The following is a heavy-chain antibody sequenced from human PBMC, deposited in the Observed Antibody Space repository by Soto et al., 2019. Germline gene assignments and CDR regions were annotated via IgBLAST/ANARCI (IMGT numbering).Heavy chain of an antibody. Sequence: QVQLQESGPGLVKPSQILSLTCTISGGSISSGGYYWSWIRQHPTEGLEWIGYIHNNGGTYYNPSLKSRVTISVDTSKTQFSLNLYSVTAADTAVYYCAREGAGSYWFDPWGQGILVTVSS. J-gene: IGHJ5*02. CDR2: IHNNGGT. CDR1: GGSISSGGYY. CDR3: AREGAGSYWFDP. D-gene: IGHD3-10*01. V-gene: IGHV4-31*03.